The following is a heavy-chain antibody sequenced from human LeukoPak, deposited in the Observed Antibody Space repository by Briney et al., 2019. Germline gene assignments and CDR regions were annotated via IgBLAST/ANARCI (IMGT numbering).Heavy chain of an antibody. J-gene: IGHJ4*02. CDR1: GSTFSSYA. Sequence: GGSLRLSCAASGSTFSSYAMSWVRQAPGKGLEWVSTISGSGGGTYYADSVKSRFTISRVNSKNTLYLQMNSLRAEETAVYYCAKELWFGELSPFDYWGQGILVTVSS. V-gene: IGHV3-23*01. CDR2: ISGSGGGT. D-gene: IGHD3-10*01. CDR3: AKELWFGELSPFDY.